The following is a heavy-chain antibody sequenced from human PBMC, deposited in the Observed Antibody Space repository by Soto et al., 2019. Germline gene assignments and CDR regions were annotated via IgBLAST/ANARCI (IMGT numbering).Heavy chain of an antibody. Sequence: TSETLSLTCTVSGGSISTSNYYWGWVLQPPGKGLDWIGNIYYSGTTYYNPSLKSRVTISVDTSKNQFSLKLNSVTAADTAAYYCATFVVPASRHTDSEFWGTGTLVTVSS. D-gene: IGHD2-21*02. CDR3: ATFVVPASRHTDSEF. J-gene: IGHJ4*02. CDR1: GGSISTSNYY. V-gene: IGHV4-39*01. CDR2: IYYSGTT.